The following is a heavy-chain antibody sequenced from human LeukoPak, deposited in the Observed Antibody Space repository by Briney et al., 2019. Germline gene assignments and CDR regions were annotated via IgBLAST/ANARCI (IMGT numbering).Heavy chain of an antibody. Sequence: GGSLRLSCAASGFTVSSNYMSWVRQAPGKGLEWVSVIYSGGSTYYADSVKGRFTISRDNSKNTLYLQMNSLRAEDTAVYYCARQLMGPTADSPLDYWGQGTLVTVSS. V-gene: IGHV3-66*02. J-gene: IGHJ4*02. CDR3: ARQLMGPTADSPLDY. CDR1: GFTVSSNY. D-gene: IGHD6-6*01. CDR2: IYSGGST.